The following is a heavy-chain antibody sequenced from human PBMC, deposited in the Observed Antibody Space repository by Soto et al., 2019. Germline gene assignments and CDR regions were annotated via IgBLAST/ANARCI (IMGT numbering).Heavy chain of an antibody. CDR2: INAGNGNT. V-gene: IGHV1-3*01. CDR1: GYTFTSYA. CDR3: ARGVGYYDFWSGYLLLGYYYGMDV. J-gene: IGHJ6*02. Sequence: ASVKVSCKASGYTFTSYAMHWVRQAPGQRLEWMGWINAGNGNTKYSQKFQGRVTITRDTSASTAYMELSSLRSEDTAVYYCARGVGYYDFWSGYLLLGYYYGMDVWAQGTKVTVYS. D-gene: IGHD3-3*01.